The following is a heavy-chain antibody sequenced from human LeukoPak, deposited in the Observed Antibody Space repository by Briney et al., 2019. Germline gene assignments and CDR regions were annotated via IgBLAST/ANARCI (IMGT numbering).Heavy chain of an antibody. Sequence: SETLSLTCTVSGGSISSYYWSWIRQPAGKGLEWIGRIYTSGSTNYNPSLKSRVTMSVDTSKNQFSLKLSSVTAADTAVYYCARGRAAILYWYFDLWGRGTPVTVSS. CDR2: IYTSGST. CDR1: GGSISSYY. CDR3: ARGRAAILYWYFDL. D-gene: IGHD2-2*01. J-gene: IGHJ2*01. V-gene: IGHV4-4*07.